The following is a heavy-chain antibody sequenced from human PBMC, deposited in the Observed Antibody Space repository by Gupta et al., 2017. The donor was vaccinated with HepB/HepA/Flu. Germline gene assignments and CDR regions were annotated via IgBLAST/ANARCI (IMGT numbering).Heavy chain of an antibody. CDR1: GGTFSSYA. D-gene: IGHD2-2*01. Sequence: QVQLVQSGAEVKKPGSSVKVSCKASGGTFSSYAISWVRQAPGQGLEWMGGIIPIFGTANYAQKFQGRVTITADKSTSTAYMELSSLRSEDTAVYYCARGSISAGYCSSTSCYQLGGLDYWGQGTLVTVSS. J-gene: IGHJ4*02. V-gene: IGHV1-69*06. CDR2: IIPIFGTA. CDR3: ARGSISAGYCSSTSCYQLGGLDY.